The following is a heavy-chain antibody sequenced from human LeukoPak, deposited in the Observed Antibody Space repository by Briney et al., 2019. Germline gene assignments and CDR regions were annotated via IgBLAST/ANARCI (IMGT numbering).Heavy chain of an antibody. CDR1: GGSISSGGYR. D-gene: IGHD2-21*01. CDR2: INYSGST. J-gene: IGHJ1*01. Sequence: SETLSLTCAISGGSISSGGYRWTWIRQYPGKGLEWIGYINYSGSTYYNPSLKSRVIISVDTSKNQFSLNLNSVTAADTAVYYCAREMDAHPRIVVWGQGTLVTVSS. V-gene: IGHV4-31*11. CDR3: AREMDAHPRIVV.